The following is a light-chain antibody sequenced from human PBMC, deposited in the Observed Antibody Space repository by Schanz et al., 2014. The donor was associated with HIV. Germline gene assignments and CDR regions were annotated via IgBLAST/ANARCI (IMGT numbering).Light chain of an antibody. Sequence: QSVLTQPPSVSGTPGQRVTILCSGSRSNIGINTVNWYQHLPGTAPKLLMYANMERPSGVPDRFSGSGSGTSASLAISGLQSEDEADYYCAAWDDSLNGWVFGGGTKLSVL. CDR2: ANM. CDR1: RSNIGINT. V-gene: IGLV1-44*01. J-gene: IGLJ3*02. CDR3: AAWDDSLNGWV.